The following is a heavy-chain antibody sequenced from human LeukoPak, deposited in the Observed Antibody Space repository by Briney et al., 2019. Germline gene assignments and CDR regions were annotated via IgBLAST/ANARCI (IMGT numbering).Heavy chain of an antibody. D-gene: IGHD2-15*01. Sequence: GASVKVSCKASGGTFISYAISWVRQAPGQGLEWMGRIIPIFGTANYAQKFQGRVTITTDESTSTAYMELSSLRSEDTAVYYCARLGDCSGGSCYQKHDAFDIWGQGTMVTVSS. CDR2: IIPIFGTA. CDR1: GGTFISYA. J-gene: IGHJ3*02. V-gene: IGHV1-69*05. CDR3: ARLGDCSGGSCYQKHDAFDI.